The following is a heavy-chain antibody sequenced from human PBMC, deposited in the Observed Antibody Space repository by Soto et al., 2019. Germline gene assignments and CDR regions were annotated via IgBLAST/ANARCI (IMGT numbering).Heavy chain of an antibody. V-gene: IGHV4-59*01. CDR1: GGSISSDS. J-gene: IGHJ4*02. Sequence: SETLSLTCTVSGGSISSDSCSWIRQPPGTGLEWIGYIYYSGGTNYNPSLKSRVTVSVDTSKNQFSLKLSSVTAADTAVYYCARRYYDTWSGKYYFDFWGQGTLVTASS. D-gene: IGHD3-22*01. CDR2: IYYSGGT. CDR3: ARRYYDTWSGKYYFDF.